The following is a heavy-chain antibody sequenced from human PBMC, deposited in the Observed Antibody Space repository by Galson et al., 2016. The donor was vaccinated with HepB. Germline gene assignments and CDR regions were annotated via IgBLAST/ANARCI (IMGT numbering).Heavy chain of an antibody. CDR2: MNPTSGGA. CDR3: VRQLKYFGLDV. CDR1: GYTFTGYN. D-gene: IGHD1-1*01. V-gene: IGHV1-2*02. Sequence: SVKVSCKAFGYTFTGYNLHWVRQAPGQGLEWMGWMNPTSGGATDAQKFQGRVAMTRDMSNSTAYMELTRLSPDDTAVYYCVRQLKYFGLDVWGKGTTVTVSS. J-gene: IGHJ6*04.